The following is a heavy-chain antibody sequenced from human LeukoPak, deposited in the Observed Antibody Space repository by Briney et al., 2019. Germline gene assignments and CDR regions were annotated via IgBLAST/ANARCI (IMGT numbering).Heavy chain of an antibody. CDR2: ISYDGSNK. CDR3: AKGWNTVDY. CDR1: GFTFSNFG. J-gene: IGHJ4*02. Sequence: GGSLRLSCAASGFTFSNFGMHWVRQALGKGLEWVAVISYDGSNKHYADSVQGRFSISRGNYKNTLYLQMNSLRVEDTAVYYCAKGWNTVDYWGQGTLVTVSS. V-gene: IGHV3-30*18. D-gene: IGHD4-17*01.